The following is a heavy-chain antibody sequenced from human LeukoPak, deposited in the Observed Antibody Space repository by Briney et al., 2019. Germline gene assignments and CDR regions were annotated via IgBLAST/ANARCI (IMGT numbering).Heavy chain of an antibody. V-gene: IGHV4-59*08. CDR1: GGSISSYY. D-gene: IGHD2-8*02. Sequence: PSETLSLTCTVSGGSISSYYWSWIRQPPGKGLEWIGYIYYSGSTNYNPSLKSRVTISVDTSKNQFSLKLSSVTAADTAMYYCARLLVNWFDPWGQGTLVTVSS. J-gene: IGHJ5*02. CDR3: ARLLVNWFDP. CDR2: IYYSGST.